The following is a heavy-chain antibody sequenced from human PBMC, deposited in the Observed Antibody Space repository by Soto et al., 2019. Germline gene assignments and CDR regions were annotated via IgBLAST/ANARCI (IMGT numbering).Heavy chain of an antibody. D-gene: IGHD6-13*01. CDR1: GYTFTSYD. J-gene: IGHJ6*02. CDR3: AREWSAAGHFYGMDV. CDR2: MNTNSDDT. Sequence: ASVKVSCKTSGYTFTSYDINWLRQSPGQGLEWVGWMNTNSDDTRSAQKFRGRLTLTRDKSMRAAYMKLSNLRPDDSAVYYCAREWSAAGHFYGMDVWGQGTTVTVSS. V-gene: IGHV1-8*01.